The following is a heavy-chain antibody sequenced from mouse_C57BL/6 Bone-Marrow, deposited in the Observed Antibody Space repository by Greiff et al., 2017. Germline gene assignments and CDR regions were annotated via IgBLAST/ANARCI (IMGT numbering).Heavy chain of an antibody. D-gene: IGHD1-1*01. Sequence: QVQLQQPGAELVKPGASVKLSCKASGYTFTSYWMHWVKQRPGQGLEWIGMIHPNSGSTNYNEKFKSKATLTVDKSSSTAYMQLSSLTSEDSAVYYCAREGYYYGSSYLYYYAMDYGGQGTSVTVSS. CDR1: GYTFTSYW. J-gene: IGHJ4*01. CDR2: IHPNSGST. CDR3: AREGYYYGSSYLYYYAMDY. V-gene: IGHV1-64*01.